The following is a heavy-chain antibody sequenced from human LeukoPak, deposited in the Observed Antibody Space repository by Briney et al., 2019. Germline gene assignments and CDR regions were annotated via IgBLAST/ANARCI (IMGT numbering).Heavy chain of an antibody. CDR2: INPSGGST. Sequence: ASVKVSFTASGYTFTNYYMHWVRQAPGQGLGGMGIINPSGGSTSYAQKFQGRVTMTRDTSTSTVYMELSSLRSEDTAVYYCARSPPYCSGGSCYSSYYFDYWGQGTLVTVSS. J-gene: IGHJ4*02. CDR3: ARSPPYCSGGSCYSSYYFDY. D-gene: IGHD2-15*01. V-gene: IGHV1-46*01. CDR1: GYTFTNYY.